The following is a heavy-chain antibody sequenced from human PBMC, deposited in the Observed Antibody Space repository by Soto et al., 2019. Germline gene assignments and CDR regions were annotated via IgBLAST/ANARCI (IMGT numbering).Heavy chain of an antibody. Sequence: PSETLSLTCTVSGGSISSGDYYWSWIRQPPGKGLEWIGYIYYSGSTYYNPSLKSRVTISVDTSKNQFSLKLSSVTAADTAVYYCARDRRVYCSGGSCSLDYWGQGTLVTVSS. D-gene: IGHD2-15*01. J-gene: IGHJ4*02. V-gene: IGHV4-30-4*01. CDR1: GGSISSGDYY. CDR3: ARDRRVYCSGGSCSLDY. CDR2: IYYSGST.